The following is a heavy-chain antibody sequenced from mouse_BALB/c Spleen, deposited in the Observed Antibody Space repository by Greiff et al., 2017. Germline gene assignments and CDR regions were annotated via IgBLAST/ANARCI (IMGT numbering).Heavy chain of an antibody. J-gene: IGHJ2*01. CDR1: GFTFSSYG. CDR3: ASLYYYGSSYLYYFDY. CDR2: ISSGGSYT. D-gene: IGHD1-1*01. Sequence: EVKLVESGGDLVKPGGSLKLSCAASGFTFSSYGMSWVRQTPDKRLEWVATISSGGSYTYYPDSVKGRFTISRDNAKNTLYLQMSSLKSEDTAMYYCASLYYYGSSYLYYFDYWGQGTTLTVSS. V-gene: IGHV5-6*02.